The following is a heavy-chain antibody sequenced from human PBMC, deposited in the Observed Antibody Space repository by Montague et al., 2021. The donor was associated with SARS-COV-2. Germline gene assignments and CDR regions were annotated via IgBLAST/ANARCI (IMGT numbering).Heavy chain of an antibody. CDR1: GDSITNHY. CDR3: ARDRFDFGAGRQGTIDF. Sequence: SETLSLTCSVSGDSITNHYWSWIRQPAGKGLEWIGRMHFTGKTNFSPFFISRITMSADTSKNQFSLKLISVTAADTAISFCARDRFDFGAGRQGTIDFWGQGTLVTVSS. J-gene: IGHJ4*02. D-gene: IGHD3-10*01. CDR2: MHFTGKT. V-gene: IGHV4-4*07.